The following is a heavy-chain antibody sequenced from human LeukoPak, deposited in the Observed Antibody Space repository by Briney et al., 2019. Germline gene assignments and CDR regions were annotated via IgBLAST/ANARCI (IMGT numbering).Heavy chain of an antibody. CDR1: GFTFSNYA. D-gene: IGHD1-7*01. CDR3: ARDPELELPPYYYYMDV. Sequence: PGGSLRLSCAASGFTFSNYAMHWVRQAPGKGLEWVALISYDGSNKYYADSVKGRFTISRDNSKNTLYLQMNSLRAEDTAVYYCARDPELELPPYYYYMDVWGKGTTVTVSS. J-gene: IGHJ6*03. CDR2: ISYDGSNK. V-gene: IGHV3-30*04.